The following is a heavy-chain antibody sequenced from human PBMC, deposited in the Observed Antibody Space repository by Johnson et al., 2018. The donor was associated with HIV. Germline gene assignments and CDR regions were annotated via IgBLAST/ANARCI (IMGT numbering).Heavy chain of an antibody. CDR3: ARSVNAGRPFDI. CDR1: GFTFDDYG. Sequence: EVQLVESGGGVVRPGGSLRLSCAASGFTFDDYGMSWVRQAPGKGLEWVSGINWNGGSTYYADSVKGRFTISRDNSKDTLYLQMNSLRAEDTAVYYCARSVNAGRPFDIWGQGTLVTVSS. V-gene: IGHV3-20*04. CDR2: INWNGGST. D-gene: IGHD2-8*01. J-gene: IGHJ3*02.